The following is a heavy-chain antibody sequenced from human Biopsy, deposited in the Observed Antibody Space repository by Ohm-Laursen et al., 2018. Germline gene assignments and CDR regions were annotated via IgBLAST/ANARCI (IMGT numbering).Heavy chain of an antibody. V-gene: IGHV1-8*01. Sequence: SVKVSCKPSGYAFTSYDINWVRQATGQGLEWMGWMNPNSGNTDYAQKFQGRVTMTRNTSISTAYMELNSLRSEDTAVYYCARGSFWFGGNYYYYGMDVWGQGTTVTVSS. J-gene: IGHJ6*02. CDR2: MNPNSGNT. CDR1: GYAFTSYD. D-gene: IGHD3-10*01. CDR3: ARGSFWFGGNYYYYGMDV.